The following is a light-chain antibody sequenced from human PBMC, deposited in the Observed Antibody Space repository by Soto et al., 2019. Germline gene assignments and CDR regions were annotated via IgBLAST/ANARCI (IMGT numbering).Light chain of an antibody. CDR3: QVWDTASDHVV. V-gene: IGLV3-21*02. CDR2: GDS. Sequence: SYELTQPPSVSVAPGQTARIACGGNNIGSKSVHWYQHKPGQAPVLVVYGDSDRPSGIPERFSGSSSGNTATLTINRVEAGDEADYYIQVWDTASDHVVFGGGTRSPS. J-gene: IGLJ2*01. CDR1: NIGSKS.